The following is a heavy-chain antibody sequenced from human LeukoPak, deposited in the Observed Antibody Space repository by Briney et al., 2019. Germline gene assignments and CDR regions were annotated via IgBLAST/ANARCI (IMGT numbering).Heavy chain of an antibody. CDR1: GGSVSSGSDY. D-gene: IGHD6-19*01. V-gene: IGHV4-61*01. CDR3: ARGGRSSGWYYFDY. Sequence: PSETLSLTCTVSGGSVSSGSDYWSWIRQPPGKGLEWIGYIYYSGSTNYNPSLKSRVTISVDTSKNQFSLKLSSVTAADTAVYYCARGGRSSGWYYFDYWGQGTLVTVSS. CDR2: IYYSGST. J-gene: IGHJ4*02.